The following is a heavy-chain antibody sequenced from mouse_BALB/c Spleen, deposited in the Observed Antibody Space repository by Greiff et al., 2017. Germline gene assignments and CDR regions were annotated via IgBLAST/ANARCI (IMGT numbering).Heavy chain of an antibody. CDR3: AREDYGSSYCFDY. Sequence: EVMLVESWGGLVQPGGSLKLSCAASGFTFSSYGMSWVRQTPDKRLELVATINSNGGSTYYPDSVKGRFTISRDNAKNTLYLQMSSLKSEDTAMYYCAREDYGSSYCFDYWGQGTTLTVSS. CDR1: GFTFSSYG. V-gene: IGHV5-6-3*01. CDR2: INSNGGST. J-gene: IGHJ2*01. D-gene: IGHD1-1*01.